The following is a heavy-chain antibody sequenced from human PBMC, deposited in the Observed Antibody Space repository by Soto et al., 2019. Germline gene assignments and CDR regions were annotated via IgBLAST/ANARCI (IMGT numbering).Heavy chain of an antibody. Sequence: QVQLQESGPGRVKPSQTLSLTCTVSGGSITSGGYYWTWIRKHPGKGLEWIGYIYYSGSTYYNPSLKSRVTISVDTSKNQFSLKRRSVTAAHTAVYYCARSVFPWGQGPLVTVSS. CDR2: IYYSGST. CDR3: ARSVFP. J-gene: IGHJ5*02. V-gene: IGHV4-31*03. CDR1: GGSITSGGYY.